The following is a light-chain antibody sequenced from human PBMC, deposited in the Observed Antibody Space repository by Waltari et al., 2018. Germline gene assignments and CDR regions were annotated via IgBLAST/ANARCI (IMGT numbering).Light chain of an antibody. J-gene: IGLJ2*01. Sequence: SALTQPASVSASPGQSITISCTGTSSDVWSYSLLAWYQQHPGKAPHLLIYEVDKRPSGVSYRFSGSKSGNAASLTISVLQAEDEAHYFCSSYTYGGPWVFGGGTLLTVL. V-gene: IGLV2-23*02. CDR3: SSYTYGGPWV. CDR1: SSDVWSYSL. CDR2: EVD.